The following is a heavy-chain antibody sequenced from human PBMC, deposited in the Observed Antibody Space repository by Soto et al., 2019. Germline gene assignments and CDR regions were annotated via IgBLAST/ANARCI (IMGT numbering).Heavy chain of an antibody. Sequence: QGQLVESGGGVVQPGRSLRLSCTVTGFTSSSNPMHWVRQAPGKGLEWVTVISSDGNSKSYADSVKGRFSFSRDNSKNTLFLEMHSLRPEDTAVYYCAREDRSSGYAGTFQHWGPGTLVTVSS. CDR3: AREDRSSGYAGTFQH. J-gene: IGHJ1*01. CDR1: GFTSSSNP. CDR2: ISSDGNSK. D-gene: IGHD3-22*01. V-gene: IGHV3-30-3*01.